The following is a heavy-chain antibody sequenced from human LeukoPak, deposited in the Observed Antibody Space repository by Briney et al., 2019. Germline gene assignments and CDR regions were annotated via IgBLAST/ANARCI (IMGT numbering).Heavy chain of an antibody. D-gene: IGHD2-8*02. CDR3: AKDVSGGFDY. Sequence: PGGSLRLSCAASGFTFCSYGMHWVRQAPGKGLEWVAVISYDGSNKYYADSVKGRFTISRDNSKNTLYLQMNSLRAEDTAAYYCAKDVSGGFDYWGQGTLVTVSS. J-gene: IGHJ4*02. CDR2: ISYDGSNK. CDR1: GFTFCSYG. V-gene: IGHV3-30*18.